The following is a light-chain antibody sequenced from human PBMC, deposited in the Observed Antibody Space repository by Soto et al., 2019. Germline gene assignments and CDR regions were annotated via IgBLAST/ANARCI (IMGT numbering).Light chain of an antibody. CDR3: LQDINNPWT. CDR1: QSIGND. J-gene: IGKJ1*01. Sequence: AIQMTQSPSSLSASVGDRVTISCRASQSIGNDLDWYQQKPGKPPKVLIYGASNLQSGVPSRFSGSGSGTDFTLAISSLQPEDSATYYCLQDINNPWTFGQGTKVDIK. CDR2: GAS. V-gene: IGKV1-6*01.